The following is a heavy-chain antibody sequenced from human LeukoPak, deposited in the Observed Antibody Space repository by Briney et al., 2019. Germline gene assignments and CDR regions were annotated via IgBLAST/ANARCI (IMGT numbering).Heavy chain of an antibody. Sequence: PGGSLRLSCAASGFTFSSYSMNWVRQAPGKGLEWVSSISSSSGYIYYADSVKGRFTISRDNAKNSLYLQMNSLRAEDTAVYYCARVAIVVVVAATYFDYWGQGTLVTVSS. D-gene: IGHD2-15*01. CDR2: ISSSSGYI. J-gene: IGHJ4*02. CDR1: GFTFSSYS. V-gene: IGHV3-21*01. CDR3: ARVAIVVVVAATYFDY.